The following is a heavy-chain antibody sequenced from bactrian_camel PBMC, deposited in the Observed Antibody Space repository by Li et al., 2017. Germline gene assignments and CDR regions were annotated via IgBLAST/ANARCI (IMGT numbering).Heavy chain of an antibody. CDR2: LQTSDDSP. Sequence: HVQLVESGGGSVQAGGSLRLSCELLGLTWRTDCLGWFRQGPGKEREAVASLQTSDDSPFYADSVKGRFTISRDRFNTLYLQMNSLKPEDTAMYYCAAGRCYGASWLGQPDWGEGTQVIVS. D-gene: IGHD5*01. V-gene: IGHV3S63*01. CDR1: GLTWRTDC. CDR3: AAGRCYGASWLGQPD. J-gene: IGHJ4*01.